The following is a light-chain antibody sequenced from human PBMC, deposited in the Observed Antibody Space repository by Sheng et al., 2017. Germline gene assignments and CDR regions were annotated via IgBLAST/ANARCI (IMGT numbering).Light chain of an antibody. CDR3: QSYDSSFWV. CDR1: SSNIGAGHD. CDR2: GNN. Sequence: QSVLTQPPSVSGAPGQRVTISCTGNSSNIGAGHDVHWYQQLPGTAPKVLIYGNNNRPSGVPDRFSDSKSGTSASLAITGLQAEDEADYYCQSYDSSFWVFGGGTKLTVL. V-gene: IGLV1-40*01. J-gene: IGLJ3*02.